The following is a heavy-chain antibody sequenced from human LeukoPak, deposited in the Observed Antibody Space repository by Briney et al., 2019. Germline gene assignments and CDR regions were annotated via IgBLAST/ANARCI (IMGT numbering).Heavy chain of an antibody. CDR3: ARGPPDDYYDSSGYYSYYFDY. D-gene: IGHD3-22*01. J-gene: IGHJ4*02. Sequence: PGGSLRLSCAASGFTFSSYWMSWVRQAPGKGLEWVANIKQDGSEKYYVDSVKGRFTISRDNAKNSLYLQMNSLRAEDTAVYYCARGPPDDYYDSSGYYSYYFDYWGQGTPVTVSS. CDR2: IKQDGSEK. V-gene: IGHV3-7*03. CDR1: GFTFSSYW.